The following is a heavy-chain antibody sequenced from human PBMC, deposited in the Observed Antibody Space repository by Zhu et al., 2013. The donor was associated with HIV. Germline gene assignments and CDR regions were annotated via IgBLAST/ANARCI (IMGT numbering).Heavy chain of an antibody. V-gene: IGHV1-2*02. CDR3: ARDWATPRVVVTTIPHFDF. Sequence: SGTEVKRPGASVKVSCKPSGYRFTAYYVHWVRQAPGKAIEWMGGSTQKIGDTKLAQKFQGRVTMTTEASTNTAYMDLRSLRSDDTAVYYCARDWATPRVVVTTIPHFDFWGQGTLVTVSS. CDR1: GYRFTAYY. J-gene: IGHJ4*02. CDR2: STQKIGDT. D-gene: IGHD2-21*02.